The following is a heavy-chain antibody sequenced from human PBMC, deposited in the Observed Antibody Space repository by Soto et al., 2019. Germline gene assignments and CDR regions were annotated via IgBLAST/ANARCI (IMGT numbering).Heavy chain of an antibody. V-gene: IGHV1-46*01. CDR1: GYTFTSYY. Sequence: QVQLVQSGAEVKKPGASVKVSCKASGYTFTSYYMHWVRLAPGQGLEWMGIINPDGGGTSYAQQFQGIVIMTRHTSTRTVYMEMSSLRSEDTAVYYCAVGGNYLSMDVWGQGTTVTVSS. CDR3: AVGGNYLSMDV. J-gene: IGHJ6*02. D-gene: IGHD4-4*01. CDR2: INPDGGGT.